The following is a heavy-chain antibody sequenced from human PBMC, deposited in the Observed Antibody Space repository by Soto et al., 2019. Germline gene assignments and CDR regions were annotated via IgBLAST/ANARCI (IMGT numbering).Heavy chain of an antibody. CDR2: ISGFDLTT. D-gene: IGHD1-26*01. CDR1: GFSFSSDA. V-gene: IGHV3-23*01. J-gene: IGHJ4*02. Sequence: EVQLLQSGGGLVQSGGSLTLSCAASGFSFSSDAMSWVRQAPGKGLEWVSSISGFDLTTYYADSVKGRITSSRGNSKNTLYLKMNSLAAEATAIYFCAKWRKWNYSDYWGRGTVVPVSS. CDR3: AKWRKWNYSDY.